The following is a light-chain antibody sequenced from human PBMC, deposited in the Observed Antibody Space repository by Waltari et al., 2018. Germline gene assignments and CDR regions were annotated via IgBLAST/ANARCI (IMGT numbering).Light chain of an antibody. CDR3: QQYNNWPPLT. V-gene: IGKV3-15*01. Sequence: EIVMMQSPATLSVSPGERATLSCRASQSVSSNLAWYQQNPGQAPRLLIYGASTRATGIPARFSGSVSGTEFTLTISSLQSEDFAVYYCQQYNNWPPLTFGGGTKVEIK. CDR2: GAS. J-gene: IGKJ4*01. CDR1: QSVSSN.